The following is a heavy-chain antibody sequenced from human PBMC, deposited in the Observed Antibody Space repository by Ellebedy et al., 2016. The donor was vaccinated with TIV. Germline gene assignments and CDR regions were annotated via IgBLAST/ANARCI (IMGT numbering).Heavy chain of an antibody. CDR3: ARAGYYDSSDDQ. V-gene: IGHV1-69*13. CDR1: GGTFSSYA. D-gene: IGHD3-22*01. Sequence: SVKVSXXASGGTFSSYAISWVRQAPGQGLEWMGGIIPIFGTANYAQKFQGRVTITADESTSTAYMELSSLRSEDTAVYYCARAGYYDSSDDQWGQGTLVTVSS. CDR2: IIPIFGTA. J-gene: IGHJ4*02.